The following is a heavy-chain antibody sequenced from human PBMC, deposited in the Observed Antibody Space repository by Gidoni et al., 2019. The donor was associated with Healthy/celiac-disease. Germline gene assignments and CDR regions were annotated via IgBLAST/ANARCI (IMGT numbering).Heavy chain of an antibody. V-gene: IGHV4-59*01. D-gene: IGHD1-1*01. CDR3: ARHLQRFDP. J-gene: IGHJ5*02. Sequence: QVQLQESGPGLVKPSETLSRTCTVSGGSIRSYYWSWIRQPPGKGLEWIGYIYYTGSTNYNPSLQSRVTISVDTSKNQFSLKLSSVTAPDTAVYYCARHLQRFDPWGQGTLVTVSS. CDR1: GGSIRSYY. CDR2: IYYTGST.